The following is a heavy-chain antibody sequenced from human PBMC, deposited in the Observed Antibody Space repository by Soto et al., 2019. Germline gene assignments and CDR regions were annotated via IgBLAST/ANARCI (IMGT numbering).Heavy chain of an antibody. CDR2: INHSGST. V-gene: IGHV4-34*01. CDR3: ARGRAGRITIFGVVIKEGEICNWFDP. CDR1: GGSFSGYY. Sequence: SETLCLTCAVYGGSFSGYYWSGIRQPPGKGLEWIGEINHSGSTNYNPSLKSRVTISVDTSKNQFSLKLSSVTAADTAVYYCARGRAGRITIFGVVIKEGEICNWFDPWGQGTLVTVSS. D-gene: IGHD3-3*01. J-gene: IGHJ5*02.